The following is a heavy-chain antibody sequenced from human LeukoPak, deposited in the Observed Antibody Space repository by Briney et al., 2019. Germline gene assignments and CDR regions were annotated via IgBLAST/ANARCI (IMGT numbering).Heavy chain of an antibody. V-gene: IGHV3-72*01. CDR3: SRASVAATPFYFDY. D-gene: IGHD2-15*01. J-gene: IGHJ4*02. CDR2: IRNKANSYTT. CDR1: GFTFSDHY. Sequence: GGSLRLSCAASGFTFSDHYMDWLRQAPGKGLEWVARIRNKANSYTTEYAASVKGRFTISRDDSKNSLYLQMNSLKTEDTAVYCCSRASVAATPFYFDYWGQGTLVTVSS.